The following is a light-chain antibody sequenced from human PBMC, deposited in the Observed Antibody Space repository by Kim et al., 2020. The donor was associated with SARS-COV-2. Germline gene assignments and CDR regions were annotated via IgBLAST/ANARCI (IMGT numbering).Light chain of an antibody. CDR2: GKN. J-gene: IGLJ2*01. CDR1: GRRSDY. V-gene: IGLV3-19*01. CDR3: NSRDSSGNHVV. Sequence: ALGQTVQITYQGHGRRSDYASWDQQKPGQAPVLVIYGKNNRPSGNPDRFSCSSSGNTASLTITGAQAEDEADYYCNSRDSSGNHVVFGGGTQLTVL.